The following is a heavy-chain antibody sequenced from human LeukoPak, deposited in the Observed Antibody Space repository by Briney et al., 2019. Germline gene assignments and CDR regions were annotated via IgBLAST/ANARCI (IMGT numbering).Heavy chain of an antibody. Sequence: PGGSLRLSCAASGFTFSSYAMSWVRQAPGNGLEWVSAISGSGGSTYYADSVKGRFTISRDNSKNTLYLQMNSLRAEDTAVYYCAKATYYYDSSGYYFEGGYYFDYWGQGTLVTVSS. D-gene: IGHD3-22*01. CDR1: GFTFSSYA. CDR3: AKATYYYDSSGYYFEGGYYFDY. J-gene: IGHJ4*02. V-gene: IGHV3-23*01. CDR2: ISGSGGST.